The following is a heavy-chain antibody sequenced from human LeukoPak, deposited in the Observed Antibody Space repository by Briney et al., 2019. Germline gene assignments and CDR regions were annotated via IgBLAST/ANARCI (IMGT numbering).Heavy chain of an antibody. CDR1: GGSISSSSYY. Sequence: SETLSLTCTVSGGSISSSSYYWGWIRQPPGKGLEWIGSIYYSGSTYYNPSLKSRVTISVDTSKYQFSLKLSSVTAADTAVYYCARLEIAVALFDYWGQGTLVTVSS. V-gene: IGHV4-39*01. CDR3: ARLEIAVALFDY. CDR2: IYYSGST. J-gene: IGHJ4*02. D-gene: IGHD6-19*01.